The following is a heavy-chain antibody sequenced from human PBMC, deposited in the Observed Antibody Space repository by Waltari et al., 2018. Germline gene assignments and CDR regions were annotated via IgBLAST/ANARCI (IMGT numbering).Heavy chain of an antibody. CDR2: SYYRGST. V-gene: IGHV4-59*01. CDR3: ARVPSYYDILTGYYPDAFDI. Sequence: PPGKGLEWIGYSYYRGSTNYNPSLKSRVTISVDTSKNQFSLKLSSVTAADTAVYYCARVPSYYDILTGYYPDAFDIWGQGTMVTVSS. J-gene: IGHJ3*02. D-gene: IGHD3-9*01.